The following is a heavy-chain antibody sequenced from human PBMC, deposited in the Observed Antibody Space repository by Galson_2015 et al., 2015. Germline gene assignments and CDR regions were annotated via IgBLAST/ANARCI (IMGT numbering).Heavy chain of an antibody. CDR3: ARGDYSKDYYYYMNV. CDR1: GFTVSSNY. D-gene: IGHD4-11*01. CDR2: IYSGGNT. J-gene: IGHJ6*03. V-gene: IGHV3-53*01. Sequence: SLRLSCAASGFTVSSNYMSWVRQAPGKGLEWASLIYSGGNTYYADSVKGRFIISRDNSKNTLYLQMCSLRAGDTAVYYCARGDYSKDYYYYMNVWGKGTTVTVSS.